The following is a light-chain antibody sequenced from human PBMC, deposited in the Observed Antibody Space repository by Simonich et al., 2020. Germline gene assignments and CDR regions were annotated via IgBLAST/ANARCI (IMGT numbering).Light chain of an antibody. CDR2: AAS. J-gene: IGKJ2*01. CDR3: QQYYSTPYT. CDR1: QGLSNS. Sequence: DIQMTQSPYSLSASVGDRITINCRASQGLSNSLAWEQQKPGKAPKLLLYAASRLESWVPSRFSVSGSGTDYTLTISSLQPEDFATYYCQQYYSTPYTFGQGTKLEIK. V-gene: IGKV1-NL1*01.